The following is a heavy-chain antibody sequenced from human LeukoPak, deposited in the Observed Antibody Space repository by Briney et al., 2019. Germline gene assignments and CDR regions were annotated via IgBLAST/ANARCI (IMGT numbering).Heavy chain of an antibody. V-gene: IGHV3-11*01. J-gene: IGHJ6*02. CDR2: ISSSSNII. Sequence: GGSLRLSCAASGFTFSDYYMSWIRQAPGEGLEWVSYISSSSNIIYYADSVKGRFTISRDNAKNSLYLQMNSLRAEDTAVYYCARLFYYSVDVWGQGTTVTVSS. CDR3: ARLFYYSVDV. CDR1: GFTFSDYY.